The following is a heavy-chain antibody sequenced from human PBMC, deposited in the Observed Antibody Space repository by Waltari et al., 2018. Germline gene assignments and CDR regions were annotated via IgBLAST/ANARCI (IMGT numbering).Heavy chain of an antibody. CDR1: AFTVSSSC. Sequence: EVQLVESGGGLVQPGGSLRLSCAASAFTVSSSCMHWVRQAPGKGLEWVSLVYSGGTTDYADSVEGRFTISRDMSTNTVYLQMNSLTAEDTAVYYCARDPLYYFDSWGQGALVTVSS. J-gene: IGHJ4*02. CDR3: ARDPLYYFDS. V-gene: IGHV3-53*01. CDR2: VYSGGTT.